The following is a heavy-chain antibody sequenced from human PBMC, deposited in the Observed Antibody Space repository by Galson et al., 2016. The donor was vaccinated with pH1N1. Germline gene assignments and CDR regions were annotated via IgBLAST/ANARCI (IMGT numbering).Heavy chain of an antibody. V-gene: IGHV3-53*01. CDR1: GFTVSTNY. J-gene: IGHJ4*02. CDR2: IYTGGST. D-gene: IGHD4-17*01. Sequence: SLRLSYAASGFTVSTNYMSWVRQAPGKGLEWVSLIYTGGSTYYADSVKGRFTISRDNSKNTLYLQMNSLRADDTAVYYCVRGFRDYGFTWGQGTLVTVSS. CDR3: VRGFRDYGFT.